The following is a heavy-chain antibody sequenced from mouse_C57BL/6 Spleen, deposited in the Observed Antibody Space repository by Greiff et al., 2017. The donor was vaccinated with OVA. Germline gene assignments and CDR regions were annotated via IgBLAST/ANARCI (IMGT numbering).Heavy chain of an antibody. CDR3: ARAPYDYWYAY. J-gene: IGHJ3*01. V-gene: IGHV5S21*01. CDR2: ISSGGDYI. D-gene: IGHD2-4*01. CDR1: GFTFSSYD. Sequence: EVQVVESGAGLVKPGGSLKLSCAASGFTFSSYDMSWVRQTPEQRLEWVVYISSGGDYIYYAATVKGRFTIPRDNARNTLYLQMSSLKSEDTAMYYCARAPYDYWYAYWGQGTLVTVSA.